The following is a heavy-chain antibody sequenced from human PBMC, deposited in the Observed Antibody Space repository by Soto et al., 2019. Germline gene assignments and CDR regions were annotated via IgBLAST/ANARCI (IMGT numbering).Heavy chain of an antibody. Sequence: TLSLPCAVSGFTVNSCGMHWSCNRHPGGGGVEWIGYVYHSANTFYNPSLQSRVTISMDTSKNLISLRMTSVTAEDTAVYYCARRAVQDAFDLWGHGTMVTV. CDR1: GFTVNSCGMH. V-gene: IGHV4-30-2*01. CDR3: ARRAVQDAFDL. CDR2: VYHSANT. J-gene: IGHJ3*01. D-gene: IGHD3-10*02.